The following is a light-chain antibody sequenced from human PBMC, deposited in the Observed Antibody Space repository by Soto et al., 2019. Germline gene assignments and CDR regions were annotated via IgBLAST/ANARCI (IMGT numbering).Light chain of an antibody. CDR3: QQLVIYPYT. J-gene: IGKJ2*01. CDR1: QGISSY. Sequence: DIQLTQSPSFLSASVRDRVTITCRASQGISSYFAWYQQKPGKAPKLLIYAVSSLQSGVPSRFSGSGSRTEFTLTISNLQPEDFATYYCQQLVIYPYTFGQGTKLEIK. V-gene: IGKV1-9*01. CDR2: AVS.